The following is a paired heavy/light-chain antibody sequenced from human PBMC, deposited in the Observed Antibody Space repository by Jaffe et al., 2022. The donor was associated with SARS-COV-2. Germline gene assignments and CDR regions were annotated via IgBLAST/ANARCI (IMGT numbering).Light chain of an antibody. CDR2: DTN. J-gene: IGLJ3*02. CDR1: TGSVTSSHY. CDR3: LLSYSGAWV. V-gene: IGLV7-46*01. Sequence: QAVVTQEPSLTVSPGGTVTLTCGSSTGSVTSSHYPYWFQQKPGQAPRTLICDTNNKQSWTPARFSGSLLGGKAALTLTGAQAEDEADYYCLLSYSGAWVFGGGTKVTVL.
Heavy chain of an antibody. V-gene: IGHV3-64D*09. CDR2: LSNNGGAT. J-gene: IGHJ4*02. Sequence: EVQLVESGGSLVQPGGSLRLSCSASGFTFGSSAMHWVRQVPGEGLEYVSGLSNNGGATNYADSVKGRFTISRDNSKNTLYLQLSSLRAEDTAVYYCVKATRSSITTRPSFDYWGQGTLVTVSS. D-gene: IGHD6-6*01. CDR1: GFTFGSSA. CDR3: VKATRSSITTRPSFDY.